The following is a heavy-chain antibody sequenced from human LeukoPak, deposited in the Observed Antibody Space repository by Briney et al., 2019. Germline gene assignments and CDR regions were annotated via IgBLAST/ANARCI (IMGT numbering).Heavy chain of an antibody. Sequence: SVKVSCKASGGTFSSYAISWVRQAPGQGLEWMGGIIPIFGTANYAQKFQGRVTITADESTSTAYMELRSLRSDDTAVYYCARDLHEGYCSGGSCYGYFDYWGQGTLVTVSS. CDR3: ARDLHEGYCSGGSCYGYFDY. J-gene: IGHJ4*02. D-gene: IGHD2-15*01. CDR2: IIPIFGTA. CDR1: GGTFSSYA. V-gene: IGHV1-69*13.